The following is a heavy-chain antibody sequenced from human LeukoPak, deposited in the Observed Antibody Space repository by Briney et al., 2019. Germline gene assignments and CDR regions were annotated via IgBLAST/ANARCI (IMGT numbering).Heavy chain of an antibody. J-gene: IGHJ4*02. D-gene: IGHD1-14*01. V-gene: IGHV1-46*01. Sequence: ASVKVSCKASGYTFTSYYMNWVRQAPGQGLEWMGIINPSGGSTSYAQKFQGRVTMTRDTSTSTVYMELSSLRSEDTAVYYCAREPLGRPRTYYFDYWGQGTLVTVSS. CDR1: GYTFTSYY. CDR3: AREPLGRPRTYYFDY. CDR2: INPSGGST.